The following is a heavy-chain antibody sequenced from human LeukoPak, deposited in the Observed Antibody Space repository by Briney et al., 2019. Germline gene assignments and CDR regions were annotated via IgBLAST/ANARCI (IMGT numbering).Heavy chain of an antibody. V-gene: IGHV3-23*01. J-gene: IGHJ4*02. CDR1: GFTFSSYA. CDR3: AVVRGVMGY. D-gene: IGHD3-10*01. CDR2: ISGSGGST. Sequence: PGGSLRLSCAASGFTFSSYAMSWVRQAPGKGLEWVSGISGSGGSTHYADSVKGRFTISRDDAKKSAYLQMDSLRAEDTAVYYCAVVRGVMGYWGQGTLVTVSS.